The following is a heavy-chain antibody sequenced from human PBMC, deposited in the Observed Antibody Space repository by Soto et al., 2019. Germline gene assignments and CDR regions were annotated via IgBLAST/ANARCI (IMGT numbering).Heavy chain of an antibody. CDR3: VRGQSVLYLDL. CDR2: INPNSGGT. V-gene: IGHV1-2*02. Sequence: GASVNVSCKASGYTFTGYYMHWVRQAPGQGLEWMGWINPNSGGTNYAQKFQGRVTMTRDTSVSTSYMELNRMNFDDSAIYYCVRGQSVLYLDLWGRGTQVTSPQ. D-gene: IGHD1-20*01. J-gene: IGHJ2*01. CDR1: GYTFTGYY.